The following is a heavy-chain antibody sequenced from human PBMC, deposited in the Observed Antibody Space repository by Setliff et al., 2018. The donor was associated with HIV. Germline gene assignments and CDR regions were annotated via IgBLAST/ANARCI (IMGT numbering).Heavy chain of an antibody. V-gene: IGHV2-5*01. J-gene: IGHJ4*02. CDR3: AHSTLGWNYVWGSYRYTLFDY. Sequence: SGPTLVNPTQTLTLTCTFSGFSLTPRGEGVAWIRQPPGKALEWLAIIYGNDIERYSPSLRSRLTITKDTSKNQVVLTMTDMDPVDTATYYCAHSTLGWNYVWGSYRYTLFDYWGQGTLVTVS. CDR1: GFSLTPRGEG. CDR2: IYGNDIE. D-gene: IGHD3-16*02.